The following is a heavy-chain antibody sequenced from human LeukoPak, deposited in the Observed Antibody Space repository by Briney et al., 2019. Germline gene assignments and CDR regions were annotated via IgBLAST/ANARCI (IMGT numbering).Heavy chain of an antibody. J-gene: IGHJ3*02. D-gene: IGHD2/OR15-2a*01. CDR3: ARISLSTLHI. V-gene: IGHV6-1*01. CDR1: GDSVSRNIAA. Sequence: SQTLSRTCAISGDSVSRNIAAWNWIRQSPSRGLEWLGRTYYRSKWYNDYAVSVKSRITNNPHTSKNQFSLQLNSVTPEDTAVYYCARISLSTLHIWGQGAMVTVSS. CDR2: TYYRSKWYN.